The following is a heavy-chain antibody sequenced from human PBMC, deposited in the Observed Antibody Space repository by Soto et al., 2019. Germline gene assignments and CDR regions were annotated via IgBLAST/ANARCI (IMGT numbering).Heavy chain of an antibody. CDR3: AKLARGVVIITTDYYYYGMDV. J-gene: IGHJ6*02. Sequence: SVKVSCKASGGTFSSYAISWVRQAPGQGLEWMGGIIPIFGTANYAQKFQGRVTITADESTSTAYMELSSLRSEDTAVYYCAKLARGVVIITTDYYYYGMDVWGQGTTVTVSS. CDR2: IIPIFGTA. CDR1: GGTFSSYA. D-gene: IGHD3-3*01. V-gene: IGHV1-69*13.